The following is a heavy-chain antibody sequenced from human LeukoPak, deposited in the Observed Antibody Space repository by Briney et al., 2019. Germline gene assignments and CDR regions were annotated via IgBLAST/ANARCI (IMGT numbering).Heavy chain of an antibody. D-gene: IGHD2-2*01. V-gene: IGHV1-18*01. CDR3: ARAELVVVPAAIPPYYYYYYMDV. J-gene: IGHJ6*03. Sequence: ASVKVSCKASGGTFSSYAISWVRQAPGQGLEWMGWISAYNGNTNYAQKLQGRVTMTTDTSTSTAYMELRSLRSDDTAVYYCARAELVVVPAAIPPYYYYYYMDVWGKGTTVTVSS. CDR2: ISAYNGNT. CDR1: GGTFSSYA.